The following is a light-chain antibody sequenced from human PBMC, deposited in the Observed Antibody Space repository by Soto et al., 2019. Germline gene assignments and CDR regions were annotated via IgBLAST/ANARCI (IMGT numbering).Light chain of an antibody. CDR1: QSVSSSY. J-gene: IGKJ5*01. Sequence: EIMLTQSPGTLSLYPGERATLTCRAIQSVSSSYLAWYQQKPGQAPRLLIYGASSRATGIPDRFSGSGSGTDFTLTISRLEPEDFAVYYCQQYGSSPPITFGQGTLLE. CDR2: GAS. V-gene: IGKV3-20*01. CDR3: QQYGSSPPIT.